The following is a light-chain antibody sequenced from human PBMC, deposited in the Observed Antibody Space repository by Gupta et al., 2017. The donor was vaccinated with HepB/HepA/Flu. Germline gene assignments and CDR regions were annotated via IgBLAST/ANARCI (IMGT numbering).Light chain of an antibody. CDR2: GAS. J-gene: IGKJ1*01. CDR3: QQDNNWPLT. Sequence: EIVMTQSPATLSVSPGERATLSCRASQSINTNLAWYQQKPGQIPRLLIHGASTRATGIPARFSGSGSGTEFTLTISSLQSEDFEVYYCQQDNNWPLTFGQGTKVEIK. CDR1: QSINTN. V-gene: IGKV3-15*01.